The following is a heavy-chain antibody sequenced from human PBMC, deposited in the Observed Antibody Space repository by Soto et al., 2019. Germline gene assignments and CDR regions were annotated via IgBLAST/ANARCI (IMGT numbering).Heavy chain of an antibody. J-gene: IGHJ4*02. Sequence: EVQLLESGGGLVQPGGSLRLSCAASGFTFSSYAMSWVRQAPGKGLEWVSAISGSGGSTYYADSVKGRFTISRDNSKNTLYLQMNSLRAEDTAVYYCTNAGYSSRWYFGYWGQGTLVTVSS. D-gene: IGHD6-13*01. CDR1: GFTFSSYA. V-gene: IGHV3-23*01. CDR2: ISGSGGST. CDR3: TNAGYSSRWYFGY.